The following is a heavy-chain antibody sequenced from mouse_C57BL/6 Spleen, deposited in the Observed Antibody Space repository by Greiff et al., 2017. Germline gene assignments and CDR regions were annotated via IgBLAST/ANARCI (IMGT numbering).Heavy chain of an antibody. V-gene: IGHV1-69*01. Sequence: QVQLQQPGAELVMPGASVKLSCKASGYTFTSYWMHWVKQRPGQGLEWIGEIDPSDSYTNYNQKFKGKSTLTVDKSSSTAYMQLSSLTSEDSAFYYCARSVAGDYFDYWGQGTTLTVSS. D-gene: IGHD1-1*01. CDR3: ARSVAGDYFDY. J-gene: IGHJ2*01. CDR1: GYTFTSYW. CDR2: IDPSDSYT.